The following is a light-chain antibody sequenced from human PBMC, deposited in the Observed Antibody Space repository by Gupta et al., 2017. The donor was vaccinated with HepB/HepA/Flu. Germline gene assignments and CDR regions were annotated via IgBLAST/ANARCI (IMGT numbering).Light chain of an antibody. CDR2: EDT. CDR1: NIGTKS. Sequence: SYILTQPPSVSVAPGRTARITCGGNNIGTKSVHWYQQRPGQAPLVVIYEDTNRPSGIPERISGPNSGNTATLTISRVEAGDEADYYCQVWDTRTDHPVVFGGGTKLTV. V-gene: IGLV3-21*03. J-gene: IGLJ2*01. CDR3: QVWDTRTDHPVV.